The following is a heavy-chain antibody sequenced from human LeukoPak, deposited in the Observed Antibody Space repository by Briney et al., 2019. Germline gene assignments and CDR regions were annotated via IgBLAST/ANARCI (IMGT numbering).Heavy chain of an antibody. J-gene: IGHJ4*02. CDR1: GFTFSSYA. V-gene: IGHV4-39*07. CDR3: ARGTLYRGWSYYLDF. D-gene: IGHD6-19*01. Sequence: GSLRLSCAASGFTFSSYAMHWIRQPPGKALEWIGSVYYSGTTSYNPSLKSRVTISVDMSKNHFSLRLRSVTAADTAMYYCARGTLYRGWSYYLDFWGQGSQVTVSS. CDR2: VYYSGTT.